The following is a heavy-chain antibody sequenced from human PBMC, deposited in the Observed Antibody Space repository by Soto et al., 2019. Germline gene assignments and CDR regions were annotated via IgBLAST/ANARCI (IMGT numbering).Heavy chain of an antibody. V-gene: IGHV1-18*01. CDR2: IRPYNGHT. CDR3: ARGAYGDLAFDI. CDR1: GYTFTSYG. Sequence: SVKVSCKASGYTFTSYGISWVRQAPGQGLEWMRWIRPYNGHTNYAQRLQGRVTMTTDTSTNIAYMELRSLRSDVTSVYYCARGAYGDLAFDIWGQGTMVTVSS. D-gene: IGHD4-17*01. J-gene: IGHJ3*02.